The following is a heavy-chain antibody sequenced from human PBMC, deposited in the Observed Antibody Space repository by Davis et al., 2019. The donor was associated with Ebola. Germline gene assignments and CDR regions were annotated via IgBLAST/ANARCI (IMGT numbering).Heavy chain of an antibody. CDR3: ARDGVQGFDP. D-gene: IGHD3-10*01. J-gene: IGHJ5*02. V-gene: IGHV1-8*01. Sequence: AASVKVSCKASGYTFTNYDVQWVRQATGQGLEWMGWMNPNSGNTAYGQKFQGRVTITADESTSTAYMELSSLRSEDTAVYYCARDGVQGFDPWGQGTLVTVSS. CDR1: GYTFTNYD. CDR2: MNPNSGNT.